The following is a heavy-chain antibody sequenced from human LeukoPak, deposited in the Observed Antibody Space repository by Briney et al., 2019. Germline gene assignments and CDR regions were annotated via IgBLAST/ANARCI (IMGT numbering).Heavy chain of an antibody. CDR1: GFTFSSYS. CDR3: ARDPGVVAFHYFDF. V-gene: IGHV3-23*01. CDR2: IGGLGSST. Sequence: PGGSLRLSCAASGFTFSSYSMNWVRQAPGKGLEWVSAIGGLGSSTYYGDSVKGRFTISRDNSKNTVYLQMDSLRVEDTAVYYCARDPGVVAFHYFDFWGQGTLITVSS. J-gene: IGHJ4*02. D-gene: IGHD3-3*01.